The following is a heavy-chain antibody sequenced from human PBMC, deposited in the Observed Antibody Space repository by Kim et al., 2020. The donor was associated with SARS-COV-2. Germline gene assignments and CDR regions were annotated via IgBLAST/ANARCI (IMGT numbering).Heavy chain of an antibody. CDR2: ISYISGRV. CDR3: TRERTDTSSSNYFDF. V-gene: IGHV3-9*01. D-gene: IGHD6-13*01. CDR1: GFTFQNYA. J-gene: IGHJ4*01. Sequence: GGSLRLSCTASGFTFQNYAMHWVRQAPGRGLEWVSGISYISGRVGYADSVKGRFTISRDNAKNSLFLQMNGLRSEDTALYYCTRERTDTSSSNYFDFWG.